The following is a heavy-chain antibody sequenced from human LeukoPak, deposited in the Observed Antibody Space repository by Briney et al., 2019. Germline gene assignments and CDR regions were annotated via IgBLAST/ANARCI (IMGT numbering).Heavy chain of an antibody. V-gene: IGHV4-59*06. CDR2: IYYSGST. Sequence: SSETLSLTCTVSGGSISSYYWSWIRQLPGKGLEWIGYIYYSGSTYYNPSLKSRVTISVDTSKNQFSLKLSSVTAADTAVYYCARGAVVVPAAIGSYYFDYWGQGTLVTVSS. J-gene: IGHJ4*02. CDR1: GGSISSYY. D-gene: IGHD2-2*01. CDR3: ARGAVVVPAAIGSYYFDY.